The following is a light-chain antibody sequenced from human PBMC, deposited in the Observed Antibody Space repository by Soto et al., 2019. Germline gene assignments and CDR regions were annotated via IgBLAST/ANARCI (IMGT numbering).Light chain of an antibody. CDR1: QGISTY. Sequence: DIQLTQSPSFLSASVGDRVTITCRASQGISTYLTWCQQKPGKAPKLLIYGASTLQSGVPSRFSGSGSGTEFTLTVSSLQPEDFATYFRLQLHSFPPTFGQGTKVEIK. V-gene: IGKV1-9*01. CDR3: LQLHSFPPT. J-gene: IGKJ1*01. CDR2: GAS.